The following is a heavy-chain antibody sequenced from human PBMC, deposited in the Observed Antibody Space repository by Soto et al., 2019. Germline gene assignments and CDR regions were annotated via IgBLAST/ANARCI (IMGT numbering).Heavy chain of an antibody. Sequence: QVQLVESGGGVVQPGGFLRLSCAASGFTFSNFVMHWVRQAPGKGLEWVAATSYDGKNKDHADSVKGRFTISRDNSKNTLYLQMNSLRHEDTAVYFCARERAIAATGIFYYWSQGTLVTVSS. D-gene: IGHD6-13*01. J-gene: IGHJ4*02. CDR3: ARERAIAATGIFYY. CDR1: GFTFSNFV. CDR2: TSYDGKNK. V-gene: IGHV3-30*04.